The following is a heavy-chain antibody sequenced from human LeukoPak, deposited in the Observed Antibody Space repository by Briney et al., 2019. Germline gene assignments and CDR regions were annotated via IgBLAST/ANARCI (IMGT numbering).Heavy chain of an antibody. J-gene: IGHJ6*02. CDR2: ISGSGGTT. CDR3: AREASQIKDMDI. CDR1: GFTFSSYD. Sequence: PGGSLRLSCAASGFTFSSYDMHWVRQAPGKGLEYVSGISGSGGTTFYANSVKGRFTISRDNSKNTPYLQMGGLRAEDMAVYYCAREASQIKDMDIGGQGTTVTVSS. V-gene: IGHV3-64*01.